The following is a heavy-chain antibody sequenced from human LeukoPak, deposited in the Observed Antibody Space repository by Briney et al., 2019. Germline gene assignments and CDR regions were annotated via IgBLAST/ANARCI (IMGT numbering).Heavy chain of an antibody. D-gene: IGHD3-22*01. V-gene: IGHV1-18*01. J-gene: IGHJ4*02. Sequence: GASVTVSFKASGYTFTIYGISWVRQAPGQGLEWMGWISAYNGNTNYAQKLQGRVTMTTDTSTSTAYMELRSLRSDDTAVYYCARWRGPTYYYDSSGYYYGFDYWGQGTLVTVSS. CDR1: GYTFTIYG. CDR2: ISAYNGNT. CDR3: ARWRGPTYYYDSSGYYYGFDY.